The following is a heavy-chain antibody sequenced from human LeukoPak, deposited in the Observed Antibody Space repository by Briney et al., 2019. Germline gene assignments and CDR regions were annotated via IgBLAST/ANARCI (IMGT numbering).Heavy chain of an antibody. V-gene: IGHV3-49*04. CDR2: IRSKAYGGTT. D-gene: IGHD6-19*01. J-gene: IGHJ4*02. CDR1: GFTFGDYA. CDR3: TTDGSGWLNDY. Sequence: GGSLRLSCTASGFTFGDYAMSWVRQAPGKGLEWVGFIRSKAYGGTTEYAASVKGRFTISRDDSKSIAYLQMNSLKTEDTAVYYCTTDGSGWLNDYWGQGTLVTVSS.